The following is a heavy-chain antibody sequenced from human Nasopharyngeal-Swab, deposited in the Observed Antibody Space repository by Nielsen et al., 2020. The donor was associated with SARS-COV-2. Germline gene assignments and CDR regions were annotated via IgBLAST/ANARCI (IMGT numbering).Heavy chain of an antibody. V-gene: IGHV5-10-1*01. D-gene: IGHD3-10*01. Sequence: GESLKISCKGSGYSFTSYWISWVRQMPGKGLEWMGRIDPSDSYTNYSPSFQGHVTISADKSISTAYLQWSSLKASDTAMYYCARLSGSGNIYYYYGMDVWGQGTTVTVSS. CDR1: GYSFTSYW. CDR2: IDPSDSYT. J-gene: IGHJ6*02. CDR3: ARLSGSGNIYYYYGMDV.